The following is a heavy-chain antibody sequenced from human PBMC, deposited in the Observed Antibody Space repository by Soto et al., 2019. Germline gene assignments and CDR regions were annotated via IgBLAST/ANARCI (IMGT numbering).Heavy chain of an antibody. CDR3: ARDPLKDGDYYCGMDV. CDR1: GYTFTSYG. V-gene: IGHV1-18*01. J-gene: IGHJ6*02. D-gene: IGHD4-17*01. CDR2: ISAYNGNT. Sequence: GASVKVSCKASGYTFTSYGISWVRQAPGQGLEWMGWISAYNGNTNYAQKLQGRVTMTTDTSTSTAYMELRSLRSDDTAVYYCARDPLKDGDYYCGMDVWGQGTTVTVSS.